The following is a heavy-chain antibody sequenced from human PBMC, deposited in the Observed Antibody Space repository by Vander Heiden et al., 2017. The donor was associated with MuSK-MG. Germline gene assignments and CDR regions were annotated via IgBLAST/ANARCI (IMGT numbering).Heavy chain of an antibody. J-gene: IGHJ3*02. V-gene: IGHV3-23*01. CDR3: PKDPSSYYYDSCVYFLIRPAFDI. CDR2: ISGSGGST. Sequence: EVQLLESGGRLVQPGGSLRLSCAASGFTFSSYAMSWVRPAPGKGLEWVSAISGSGGSTYYADSVKGRFTIALDYSKNTLYLQMNSLRAEDTAVYYWPKDPSSYYYDSCVYFLIRPAFDIWGEGPMVAVS. CDR1: GFTFSSYA. D-gene: IGHD3-22*01.